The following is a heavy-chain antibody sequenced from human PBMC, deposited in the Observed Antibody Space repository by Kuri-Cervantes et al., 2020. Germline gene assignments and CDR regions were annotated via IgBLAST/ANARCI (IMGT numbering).Heavy chain of an antibody. J-gene: IGHJ4*02. Sequence: SETLSLTCTASGGSVSSGSYYWSWIRQPPGKGLEWIGYIYYSGSTNYNPSLKSRVTISVDTSKNQFSLKLSSVTAADTAVYYCARVVPGYCSGGSCHVGHFDYWGQGTLVTVSS. V-gene: IGHV4-61*01. D-gene: IGHD2-15*01. CDR3: ARVVPGYCSGGSCHVGHFDY. CDR1: GGSVSSGSYY. CDR2: IYYSGST.